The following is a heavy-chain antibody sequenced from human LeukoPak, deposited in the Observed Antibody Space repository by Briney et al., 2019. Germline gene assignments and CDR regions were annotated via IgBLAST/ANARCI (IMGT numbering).Heavy chain of an antibody. CDR2: ISAYNGNT. V-gene: IGHV1-18*01. D-gene: IGHD3-22*01. J-gene: IGHJ4*02. CDR1: GYTFTSYG. CDR3: ARDDYDGSGYYYPYYFDY. Sequence: ASVKVSCKASGYTFTSYGISWVRQAPGQGLEWMGWISAYNGNTNYAQKLQGRVTMTTDTSTSTAYMELRSLRSDDTAVYYCARDDYDGSGYYYPYYFDYWGQGTLVTVSS.